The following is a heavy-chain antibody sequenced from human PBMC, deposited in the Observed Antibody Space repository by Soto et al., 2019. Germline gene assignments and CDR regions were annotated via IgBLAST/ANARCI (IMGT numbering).Heavy chain of an antibody. J-gene: IGHJ4*02. D-gene: IGHD3-3*01. Sequence: QVQLVQSGAEVKKPGASVKVSCKASGYTFTSYDINWVRQATGQGLEWMGWMNPNSGNTGYAQKFQGRVTMTRNTSISTAYMELSSLRSEGTAVYYCARGLGGDFWSTFYFDYWGQGTLVTVSS. CDR1: GYTFTSYD. CDR3: ARGLGGDFWSTFYFDY. CDR2: MNPNSGNT. V-gene: IGHV1-8*01.